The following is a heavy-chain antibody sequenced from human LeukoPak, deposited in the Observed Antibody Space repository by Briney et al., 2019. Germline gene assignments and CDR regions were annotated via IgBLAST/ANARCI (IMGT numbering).Heavy chain of an antibody. J-gene: IGHJ3*02. Sequence: GASVKVSCKVSGYTLTELSMHWVRQAPGKGLEWMGGFDPEDGETIYAQKFQGRVTMTEDTSTDTAYMELSSPRSGDTAVYYCATDGNGRRYAFDIWGQGTMVTVSS. CDR3: ATDGNGRRYAFDI. CDR1: GYTLTELS. D-gene: IGHD1-26*01. V-gene: IGHV1-24*01. CDR2: FDPEDGET.